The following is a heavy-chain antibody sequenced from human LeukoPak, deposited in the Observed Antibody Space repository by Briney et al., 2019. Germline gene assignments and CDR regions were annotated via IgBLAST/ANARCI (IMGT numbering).Heavy chain of an antibody. V-gene: IGHV3-30*03. J-gene: IGHJ1*01. CDR3: AGTFTYQH. CDR1: GFTFSSYG. Sequence: GRSLRLSCAASGFTFSSYGMHWVRQAPGKGLEWVAVISYDGSNKYYADSVKGRFTISRDNSKNTLYLQMNSLRAEDTAVYYCAGTFTYQHWSQGTLVTVSS. CDR2: ISYDGSNK.